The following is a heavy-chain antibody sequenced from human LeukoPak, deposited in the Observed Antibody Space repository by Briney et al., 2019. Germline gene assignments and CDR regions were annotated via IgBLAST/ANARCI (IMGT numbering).Heavy chain of an antibody. CDR1: GGSISSNNW. CDR3: ARAGNSGYDPHFDY. CDR2: IYHSGST. D-gene: IGHD5-12*01. J-gene: IGHJ4*02. V-gene: IGHV4-4*02. Sequence: SETLSLTCAVSGGSISSNNWWSWVRQPPGKGLEWIGEIYHSGSTNYNPSLKSRVTISVDKSKNQFSLKLSSVTAADTAVYYCARAGNSGYDPHFDYWGQGTLVTVSS.